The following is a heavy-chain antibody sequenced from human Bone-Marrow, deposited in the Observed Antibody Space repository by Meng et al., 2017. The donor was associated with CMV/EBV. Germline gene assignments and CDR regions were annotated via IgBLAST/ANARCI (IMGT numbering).Heavy chain of an antibody. CDR2: IYDSGST. D-gene: IGHD3-3*01. Sequence: GSLRLSCTVSGGSINTNTYYWGWIRQPPGEGLEWIGSIYDSGSTYYNPSLKSRVTMSVDTSKNQFSLNLSSVTAADTAVYFCARSADNDFWSGYSYWGQGTLVTVYS. CDR3: ARSADNDFWSGYSY. V-gene: IGHV4-39*01. J-gene: IGHJ4*02. CDR1: GGSINTNTYY.